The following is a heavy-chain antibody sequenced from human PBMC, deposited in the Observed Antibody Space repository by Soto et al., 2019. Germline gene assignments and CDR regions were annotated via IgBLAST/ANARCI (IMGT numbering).Heavy chain of an antibody. CDR1: GFTFDDYN. Sequence: EVQLVESGGVVVQPGGSLRLSCAASGFTFDDYNMHWVRQAPGKGLEWVSLISLDGGSTYYADSVKGRFTISRDNSKNYLYLQMKSLRTEDTALYYCAKDPYYYDSSGYLAHWGQGTLVTVSS. D-gene: IGHD3-22*01. J-gene: IGHJ5*02. CDR3: AKDPYYYDSSGYLAH. CDR2: ISLDGGST. V-gene: IGHV3-43*01.